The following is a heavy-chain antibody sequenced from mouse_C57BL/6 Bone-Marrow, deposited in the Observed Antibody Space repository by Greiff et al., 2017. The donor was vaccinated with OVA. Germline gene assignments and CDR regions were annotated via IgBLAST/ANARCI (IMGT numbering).Heavy chain of an antibody. CDR2: SRNKANDYTT. CDR3: ARDVNGSSYAYFDV. CDR1: GFTFSDFY. V-gene: IGHV7-1*01. J-gene: IGHJ1*03. Sequence: EVMLVESGGGLVQSGRSLRLSCATSGFTFSDFYMEWVRQAPGKGLEWIAASRNKANDYTTEYSASVKGRFIVSRDTSQSILYLQMNALRAEDTAIYYCARDVNGSSYAYFDVWGTGTTVTVSS. D-gene: IGHD1-1*01.